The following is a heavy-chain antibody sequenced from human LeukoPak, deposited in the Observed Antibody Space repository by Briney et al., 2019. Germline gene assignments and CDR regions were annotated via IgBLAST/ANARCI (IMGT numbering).Heavy chain of an antibody. J-gene: IGHJ5*02. CDR1: GGSISSYY. D-gene: IGHD3-3*01. Sequence: SETLSLTCTVSGGSISSYYWSWIRQPAGKGLEWIGRIYTSGSTNYNPSLKSRVTMSVDTSKNQFSLKLSSVTAADTAVYYCARGSHYDFWSGYSNWFDPRGQGTLVTVSS. V-gene: IGHV4-4*07. CDR2: IYTSGST. CDR3: ARGSHYDFWSGYSNWFDP.